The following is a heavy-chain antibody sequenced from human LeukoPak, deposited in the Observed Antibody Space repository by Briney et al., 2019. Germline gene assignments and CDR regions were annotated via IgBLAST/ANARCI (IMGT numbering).Heavy chain of an antibody. Sequence: PGGSLRLSCAASGFTLSSHAMSWVRQAPGKGLEWVSTISGSGGKTYYADSVKGRFTISRDNSKNTLYLQMNSLRADDTAVYYCAKKWRQPVPPYLDYWGQGTRVTVSS. CDR2: ISGSGGKT. CDR3: AKKWRQPVPPYLDY. V-gene: IGHV3-23*01. CDR1: GFTLSSHA. D-gene: IGHD5-12*01. J-gene: IGHJ4*02.